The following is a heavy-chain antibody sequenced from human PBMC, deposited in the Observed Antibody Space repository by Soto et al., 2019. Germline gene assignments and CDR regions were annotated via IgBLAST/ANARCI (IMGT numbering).Heavy chain of an antibody. D-gene: IGHD6-13*01. J-gene: IGHJ4*02. CDR1: GFTSGYHA. CDR3: VSWVSAHFDS. CDR2: VSSNGENT. Sequence: XGSLILSFSASGFTSGYHAMNWVRQAPGKGLEWVSTVSSNGENTHYADSVKGRFIISSDNSSNTVHLQMNSLRVEDTAVYYCVSWVSAHFDSWGQGTLVTVSS. V-gene: IGHV3-23*01.